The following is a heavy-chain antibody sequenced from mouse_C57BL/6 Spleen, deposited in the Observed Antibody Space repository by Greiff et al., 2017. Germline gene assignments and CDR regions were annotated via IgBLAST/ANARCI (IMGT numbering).Heavy chain of an antibody. CDR3: ARSEGDVGFAY. V-gene: IGHV1-55*01. CDR1: AYPFPANG. CDR2: IIPGSGST. J-gene: IGHJ3*01. D-gene: IGHD3-3*01. Sequence: QVQLQQPGAELVKPGPSGKISAKASAYPFPANGQTGLRRGPGQGLGWIGDIIPGSGSTNYNEKFKSKATLTVDTSSSTAYMQLSSLTSEDSAVYYCARSEGDVGFAYWGQGTLVTVSA.